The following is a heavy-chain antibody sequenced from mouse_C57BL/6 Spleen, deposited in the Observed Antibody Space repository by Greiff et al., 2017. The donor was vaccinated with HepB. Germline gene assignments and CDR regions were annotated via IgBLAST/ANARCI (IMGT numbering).Heavy chain of an antibody. CDR1: GFSLTSYA. J-gene: IGHJ3*01. Sequence: QVQLKESGPGLVAPSQSLSITCTVSGFSLTSYAISWVRQPPGKGLEWLGVIWTGGGTNYNSALKSRLSISKDNSKSQVFLKMNSLQTDDTARYYCARNTLYGYDGAWFAYWGQGTLVTVSA. V-gene: IGHV2-9-1*01. CDR2: IWTGGGT. D-gene: IGHD2-2*01. CDR3: ARNTLYGYDGAWFAY.